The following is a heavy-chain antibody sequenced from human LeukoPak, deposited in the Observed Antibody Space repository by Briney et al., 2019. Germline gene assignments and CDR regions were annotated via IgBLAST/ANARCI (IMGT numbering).Heavy chain of an antibody. J-gene: IGHJ4*02. V-gene: IGHV3-48*03. CDR3: AREGYYGSVSDY. CDR1: GFTFSSYE. D-gene: IGHD3-10*01. CDR2: ISSSGTTI. Sequence: PGGSLRLSCAASGFTFSSYEMNWVPQAPGKGLEGVSYISSSGTTIYYADSVKGRFTISRDNAKNSLYLQMNSLRAEDTAVYYCAREGYYGSVSDYWGQGTLVTVSS.